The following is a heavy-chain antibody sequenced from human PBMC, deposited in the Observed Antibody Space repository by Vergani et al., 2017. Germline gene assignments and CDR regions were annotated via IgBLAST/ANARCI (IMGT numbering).Heavy chain of an antibody. CDR3: ARANTETNGHFYYCYYMDV. CDR1: DGSFTSYH. CDR2: IDHTGRP. D-gene: IGHD4-11*01. J-gene: IGHJ6*03. Sequence: QVQLQQWGGGLLKPSETLSLTCVVNDGSFTSYHWTWIRPSPGEGLEWVGDIDHTGRPNYNPSLNGRLTMSVDKSRNQFSLTLNSGTATDTAIYFCARANTETNGHFYYCYYMDVWGRGTAVTVS. V-gene: IGHV4-34*01.